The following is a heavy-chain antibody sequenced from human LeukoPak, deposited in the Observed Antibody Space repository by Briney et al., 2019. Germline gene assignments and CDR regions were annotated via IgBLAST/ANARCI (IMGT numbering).Heavy chain of an antibody. CDR1: GFTFSSYG. V-gene: IGHV3-30*03. D-gene: IGHD2-15*01. J-gene: IGHJ3*02. CDR2: ISYDGSNK. Sequence: GGSLRLSCAASGFTFSSYGMHWVRQAPGKGLEWVAVISYDGSNKYYADSVKGRFTISRDNSKNTLYLQMNSLRPEDTAVYYCATPIGGDSDIWGQGTMVTVSS. CDR3: ATPIGGDSDI.